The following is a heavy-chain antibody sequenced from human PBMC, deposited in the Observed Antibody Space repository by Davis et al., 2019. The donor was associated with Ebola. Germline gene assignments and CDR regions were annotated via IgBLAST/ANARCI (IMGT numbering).Heavy chain of an antibody. Sequence: GESLKISCAASGFTFDDYAMHWVRQAPGKGLEWVSLISGEGGSTYYADSVKGRFTISRDNSKNSLYLQMNSLRTEDTALYYCAKDSSSSWYWHYYYGMDVWGQGTTVTVSS. CDR2: ISGEGGST. CDR3: AKDSSSSWYWHYYYGMDV. CDR1: GFTFDDYA. V-gene: IGHV3-43*02. J-gene: IGHJ6*02. D-gene: IGHD6-13*01.